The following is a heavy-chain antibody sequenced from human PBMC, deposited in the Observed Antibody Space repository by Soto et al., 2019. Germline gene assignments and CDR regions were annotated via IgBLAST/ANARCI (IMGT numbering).Heavy chain of an antibody. CDR3: ARDYAFLGIVATTDYGDFPGYFDY. Sequence: GGSLRLSCAASGFTFSSYSMNWVRQAPGKGLEWVSYISSSSSTIYYADSVKGRFTISRDNAKNSLYLQMNSLRAEDTAVYYCARDYAFLGIVATTDYGDFPGYFDYWGQGTLVTVSS. J-gene: IGHJ4*02. V-gene: IGHV3-48*01. D-gene: IGHD5-12*01. CDR1: GFTFSSYS. CDR2: ISSSSSTI.